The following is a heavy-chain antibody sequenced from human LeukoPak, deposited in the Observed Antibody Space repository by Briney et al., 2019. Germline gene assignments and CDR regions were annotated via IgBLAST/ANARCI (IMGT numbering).Heavy chain of an antibody. Sequence: GGSLTLSCAASGIAVTGNYMSWVRQPPGKGLEWVSFISINTDKFYADSVRGGFTISRDSSENTLFLQINSLRDEDSAVYYCAIAHSLDELFDSWGQGTLVTVSS. CDR1: GIAVTGNY. V-gene: IGHV3-53*01. J-gene: IGHJ4*02. CDR2: ISINTDK. CDR3: AIAHSLDELFDS. D-gene: IGHD3/OR15-3a*01.